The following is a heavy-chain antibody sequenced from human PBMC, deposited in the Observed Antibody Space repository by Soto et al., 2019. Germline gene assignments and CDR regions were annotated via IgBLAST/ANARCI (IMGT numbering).Heavy chain of an antibody. Sequence: GGSLRLSCAASGFTFSGSAIHFFRQTSGKGLEWVGRIRSKVNSYATAYAASVKGRFTISRDDSKNTAYLQMNSLKTEDTAVYYCTRDSSGWPDWGQGTLVTVSS. D-gene: IGHD6-19*01. V-gene: IGHV3-73*01. J-gene: IGHJ4*02. CDR1: GFTFSGSA. CDR3: TRDSSGWPD. CDR2: IRSKVNSYAT.